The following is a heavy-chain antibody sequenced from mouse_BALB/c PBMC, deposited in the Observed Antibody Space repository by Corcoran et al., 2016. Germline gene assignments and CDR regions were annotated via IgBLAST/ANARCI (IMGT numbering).Heavy chain of an antibody. CDR1: GFSLSTSGMG. CDR3: ARSYAMDY. CDR2: IYWDDDK. V-gene: IGHV8-12*01. Sequence: QVTLKEFGPGILQPSQTLSLTCSFSGFSLSTSGMGVSWIRQPSGKGLEWLAHIYWDDDKRYNPSLKSRLTISKDTSRNQVFLKITSVDTADTATYYCARSYAMDYWGQGTSVTVSS. J-gene: IGHJ4*01.